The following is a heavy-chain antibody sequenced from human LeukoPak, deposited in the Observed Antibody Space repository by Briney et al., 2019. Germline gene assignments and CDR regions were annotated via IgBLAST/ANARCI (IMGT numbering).Heavy chain of an antibody. Sequence: AAVKVSCKASGYTFTSYDINWVRQVTGQGLEWMGWMNPKSGNTGYAQKFQGRVTITRNTSISTAYMEVSSLRYEDTAVYYCARRAVDNSYYYYMDVWGKGTTVTVSS. CDR2: MNPKSGNT. D-gene: IGHD6-19*01. J-gene: IGHJ6*03. V-gene: IGHV1-8*03. CDR3: ARRAVDNSYYYYMDV. CDR1: GYTFTSYD.